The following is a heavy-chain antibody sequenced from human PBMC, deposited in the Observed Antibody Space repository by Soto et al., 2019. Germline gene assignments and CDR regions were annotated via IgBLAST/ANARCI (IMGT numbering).Heavy chain of an antibody. Sequence: QVQLVESGGGVVQPGRSLRLSCAASAFTFSSFAMHWVRQAPGKGLEWVTLISYDGSSKYYADSVKGRFTISRDNSKNTLYLQMSSLRAEDTAVYYWARETYYGMDVWGQGTTVSVSS. CDR2: ISYDGSSK. CDR1: AFTFSSFA. V-gene: IGHV3-30-3*01. J-gene: IGHJ6*02. CDR3: ARETYYGMDV.